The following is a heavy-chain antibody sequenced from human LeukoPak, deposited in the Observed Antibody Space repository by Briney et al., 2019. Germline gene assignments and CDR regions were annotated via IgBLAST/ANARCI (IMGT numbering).Heavy chain of an antibody. J-gene: IGHJ4*02. CDR1: GGSFSGYY. Sequence: PSETLSLTCAVYGGSFSGYYWSWIRQPPGKGLEWIGEINHSGSTNYNPSLKSRVTISVDTSKNQFSLKLSSVTAADTAVYYCARVYRGYCSGGSCYSSLYYFDNWGQGTLVTVSS. CDR2: INHSGST. V-gene: IGHV4-34*01. CDR3: ARVYRGYCSGGSCYSSLYYFDN. D-gene: IGHD2-15*01.